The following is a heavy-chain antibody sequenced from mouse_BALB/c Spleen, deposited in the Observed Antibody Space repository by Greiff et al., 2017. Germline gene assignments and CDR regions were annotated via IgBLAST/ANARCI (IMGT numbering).Heavy chain of an antibody. D-gene: IGHD1-1*02. J-gene: IGHJ4*01. CDR2: ISSGSSTI. V-gene: IGHV5-17*02. CDR3: ARSGVDAMDY. CDR1: GFTFSSFG. Sequence: EVQVVESGGGLVQPGGSRKLSCAASGFTFSSFGMHWVRQAPEKGLEWVAYISSGSSTIYYADTVKGRFTISRDNPKNTLFLQMTRLRSEDTAMYYCARSGVDAMDYWGQGTSVTVSS.